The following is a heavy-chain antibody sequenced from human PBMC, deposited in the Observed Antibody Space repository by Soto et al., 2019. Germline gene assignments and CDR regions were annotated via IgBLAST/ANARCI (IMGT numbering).Heavy chain of an antibody. CDR3: ARFHYYYGMDV. Sequence: SETLSLTCTVSGGSISSYYWSWIRQPPGKGLEWIGYIYYSGSTNYNPSLKSRVTISVDTSKSQFSLKLSSVTAADTAVYYCARFHYYYGMDVWGQGTTVTVSS. CDR1: GGSISSYY. V-gene: IGHV4-59*01. CDR2: IYYSGST. J-gene: IGHJ6*02.